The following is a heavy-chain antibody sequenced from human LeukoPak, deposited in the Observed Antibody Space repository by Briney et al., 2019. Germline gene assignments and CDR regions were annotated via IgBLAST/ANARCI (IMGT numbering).Heavy chain of an antibody. CDR1: GYTFTSYD. D-gene: IGHD6-13*01. CDR2: MNPNSGNT. V-gene: IGHV1-8*01. J-gene: IGHJ4*02. CDR3: ARGAHSSSWPTNDY. Sequence: ASVKVSCKASGYTFTSYDINWVRLATGQGLEWMGWMNPNSGNTGYAQKFQGRVTMTRNTSISTAYMELSSLRSEDTAVYYCARGAHSSSWPTNDYWGQGTLVTVSS.